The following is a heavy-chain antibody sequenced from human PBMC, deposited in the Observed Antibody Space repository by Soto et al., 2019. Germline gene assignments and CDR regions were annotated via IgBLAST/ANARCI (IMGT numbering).Heavy chain of an antibody. CDR1: GYTFTGYY. V-gene: IGHV1-2*02. D-gene: IGHD2-2*01. CDR3: ARYCGSTSCQFDP. J-gene: IGHJ5*02. CDR2: INPNSGAS. Sequence: ASVKVSCKASGYTFTGYYIHWVRQAPGQGLEWMGGINPNSGASNYAQKFQGRVTMTRDTSISTAYMELSRLRSDDTAVYYCARYCGSTSCQFDPWGQGXLVTVYS.